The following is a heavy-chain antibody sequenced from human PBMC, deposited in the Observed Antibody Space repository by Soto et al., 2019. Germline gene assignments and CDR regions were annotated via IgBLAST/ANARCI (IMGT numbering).Heavy chain of an antibody. CDR3: ARVLMPPGVDYGDAPLDY. CDR1: GFTFSSYA. CDR2: IWYDGSNK. J-gene: IGHJ4*02. V-gene: IGHV3-33*08. Sequence: QVQLVESGGGVVQPGRSLRLSCAASGFTFSSYAMHWVRQAPGKGLEWVAVIWYDGSNKYYADSVKGRFTISRDNSKNTLYLQMNSLRAEDTAVYYCARVLMPPGVDYGDAPLDYWGQGTLVTVSS. D-gene: IGHD4-17*01.